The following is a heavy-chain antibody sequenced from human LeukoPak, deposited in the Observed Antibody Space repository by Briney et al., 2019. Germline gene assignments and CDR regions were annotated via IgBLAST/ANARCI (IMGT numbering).Heavy chain of an antibody. D-gene: IGHD3-22*01. V-gene: IGHV4-4*09. J-gene: IGHJ3*02. Sequence: KASETLSLTCTVSGGSISSYYWSWIRQPPGKGLEWIGYIYTSGSTNYNPSLKSRVTISVDTSKNQFSLKQSSVTAADTAVYYCASHAITYYYDSSGYWDAFDIWGQGTMVTVSS. CDR1: GGSISSYY. CDR2: IYTSGST. CDR3: ASHAITYYYDSSGYWDAFDI.